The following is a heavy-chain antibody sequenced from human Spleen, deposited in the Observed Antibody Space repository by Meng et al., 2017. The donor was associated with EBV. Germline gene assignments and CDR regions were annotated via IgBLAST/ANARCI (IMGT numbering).Heavy chain of an antibody. V-gene: IGHV3-43*01. CDR2: ITWDGGST. CDR1: GFPFDDYT. Sequence: EGELGAAGGGEGQPGGSLRLSCAASGFPFDDYTMHWVRQPPGKGLEWISLITWDGGSTFYAESVEGRFTVSRDNSKASLYLEMNSLRNEDTALYYCAVTTDSSGYYRFDSWGQGTLVTVSS. CDR3: AVTTDSSGYYRFDS. D-gene: IGHD3-22*01. J-gene: IGHJ4*02.